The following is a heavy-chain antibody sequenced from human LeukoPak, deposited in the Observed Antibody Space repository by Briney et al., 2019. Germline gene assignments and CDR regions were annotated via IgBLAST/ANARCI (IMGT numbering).Heavy chain of an antibody. D-gene: IGHD3-10*01. CDR3: AREFGTY. CDR2: ISAYNGNT. V-gene: IGHV1-18*01. Sequence: ASVRVSCKASGYTFISYNINWLRQATGQGLEWMGWISAYNGNTNYAQKLQGRVTMTTDTSTSTAYMELRSLRSDDTAVYYCAREFGTYWGQGTLVTVSS. CDR1: GYTFISYN. J-gene: IGHJ4*02.